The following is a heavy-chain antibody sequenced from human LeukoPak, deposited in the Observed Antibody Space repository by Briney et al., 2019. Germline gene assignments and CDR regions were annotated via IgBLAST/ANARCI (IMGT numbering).Heavy chain of an antibody. CDR3: ARAYCGGDCQSAHFDY. CDR1: GFTFSSYS. V-gene: IGHV3-21*01. Sequence: GGSLRLSCAASGFTFSSYSMNWVRQAPGKGLEWVSSISSSSSYIYYTDSVKGRFTISRDNAKNSLYLQMNSLRAEDTAVYYCARAYCGGDCQSAHFDYWGQGTLVTVSS. D-gene: IGHD2-21*02. CDR2: ISSSSSYI. J-gene: IGHJ4*02.